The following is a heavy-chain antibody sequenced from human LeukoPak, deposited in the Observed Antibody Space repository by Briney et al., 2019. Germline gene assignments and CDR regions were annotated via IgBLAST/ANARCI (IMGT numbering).Heavy chain of an antibody. CDR2: IFHSGST. Sequence: SETLSLTCTVSGYSITGGYYWGWIRRSTGKGLEWIGIIFHSGSTYYNPSLKSQVTILVDTSKNQFSLKLRSVTAADTAIYYCARDQACSNGVCSYFDYWGQGNLVTVSS. J-gene: IGHJ4*02. CDR1: GYSITGGYY. D-gene: IGHD2-8*01. CDR3: ARDQACSNGVCSYFDY. V-gene: IGHV4-38-2*02.